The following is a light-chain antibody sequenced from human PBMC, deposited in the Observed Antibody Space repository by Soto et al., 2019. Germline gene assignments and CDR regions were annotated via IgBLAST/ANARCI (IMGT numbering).Light chain of an antibody. J-gene: IGKJ2*01. CDR3: HQYGSSLGT. CDR1: QRITSNF. V-gene: IGKV3-20*01. Sequence: EIVLTQSPVTLSLSPGERATLSCRASQRITSNFLAWFQQKAGLAPRLLIYGASTRASGVPDRFSGGGSGTDFVLTISRLEPEDFAVYYCHQYGSSLGTFGQGTKVEV. CDR2: GAS.